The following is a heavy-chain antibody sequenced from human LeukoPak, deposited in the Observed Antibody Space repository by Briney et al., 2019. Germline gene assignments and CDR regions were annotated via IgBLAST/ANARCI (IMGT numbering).Heavy chain of an antibody. V-gene: IGHV4-59*12. J-gene: IGHJ4*02. Sequence: SETLSLTCTVSGGSISSYYWSWIRQPPGKGLEWIGYIYYSGSTNYNPSLKSRVTISVDRSKNQFSLKLSSVTAADTAVYYCAREVQGYGTFFDYWGQGTLVTVSS. D-gene: IGHD1/OR15-1a*01. CDR1: GGSISSYY. CDR3: AREVQGYGTFFDY. CDR2: IYYSGST.